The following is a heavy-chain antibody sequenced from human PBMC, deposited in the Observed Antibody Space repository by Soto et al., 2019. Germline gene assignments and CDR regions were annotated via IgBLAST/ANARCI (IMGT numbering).Heavy chain of an antibody. CDR3: TLGSWSAETFDI. V-gene: IGHV1-69*02. Sequence: QVQLVQSGAEVKKPGSSVKVSCKASGGTFRTYTIIWVRQAPGPGPEWMGRVIPMLNITNTAQRFQHRVTIISDKTTSTAYLELSTLRSDDTAMYFCTLGSWSAETFDIGGRGPMLTVSS. CDR2: VIPMLNIT. J-gene: IGHJ3*02. D-gene: IGHD6-13*01. CDR1: GGTFRTYT.